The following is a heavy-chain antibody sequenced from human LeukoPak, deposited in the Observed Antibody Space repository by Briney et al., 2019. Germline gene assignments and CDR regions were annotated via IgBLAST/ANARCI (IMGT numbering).Heavy chain of an antibody. V-gene: IGHV5-51*01. CDR3: ALTRDGYNLDAFDI. D-gene: IGHD5-24*01. CDR1: GYSFITYW. Sequence: GESLKISCKGSGYSFITYWIGWVRQMPGKGLEWMGIIYPGDSDTRYSPSFQGQVTISADKSISTAFLQWSSLKASDTAMYYCALTRDGYNLDAFDIWGQGTMVTVSS. CDR2: IYPGDSDT. J-gene: IGHJ3*02.